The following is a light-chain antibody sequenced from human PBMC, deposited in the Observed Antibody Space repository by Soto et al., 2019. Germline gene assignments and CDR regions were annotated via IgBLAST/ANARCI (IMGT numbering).Light chain of an antibody. V-gene: IGKV2-28*01. CDR3: MQALQTPPP. CDR1: QSLLHSNGYNY. Sequence: DIVMTQSPLSLPVTPGEPASISCRSSQSLLHSNGYNYLDWYLQKPGQSPQLLIYLGSNRASGVPDRFSGSGSGTEFTLKISRVEAEDVGVYYCMQALQTPPPFGQGTKVEIK. CDR2: LGS. J-gene: IGKJ1*01.